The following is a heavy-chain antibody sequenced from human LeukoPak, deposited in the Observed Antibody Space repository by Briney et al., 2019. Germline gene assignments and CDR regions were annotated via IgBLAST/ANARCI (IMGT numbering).Heavy chain of an antibody. D-gene: IGHD3-10*01. CDR2: GYNNGRT. J-gene: IGHJ4*02. CDR3: ARDRSTFGFVDY. V-gene: IGHV4-59*02. Sequence: SETLSLTCAVSGASVTSFYWSWIRQTPGKGLEWIGYGYNNGRTNYNPSLKSRVTISVDASKNQFSLKLSSVTAADTAVYYCARDRSTFGFVDYWGQGTLVTVSS. CDR1: GASVTSFY.